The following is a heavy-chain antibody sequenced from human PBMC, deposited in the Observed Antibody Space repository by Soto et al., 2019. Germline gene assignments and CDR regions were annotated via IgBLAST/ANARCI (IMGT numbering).Heavy chain of an antibody. Sequence: QVQLQQWGAGLLKPSETLSLTGAVSGGSLGGFHWSWIRQPPGKGLEWIGEISRSGSTNYGPSLKSRVTVSMDTSRNQVSLNLNSVTDADTAVYYCTRGRTAALIATRLFRVLFDLWGHGNLVTVSS. J-gene: IGHJ4*01. D-gene: IGHD3-10*01. CDR1: GGSLGGFH. CDR3: TRGRTAALIATRLFRVLFDL. V-gene: IGHV4-34*01. CDR2: ISRSGST.